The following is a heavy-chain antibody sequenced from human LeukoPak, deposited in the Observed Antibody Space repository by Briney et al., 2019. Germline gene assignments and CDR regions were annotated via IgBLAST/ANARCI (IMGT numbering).Heavy chain of an antibody. CDR2: IYPDDSDT. Sequence: PGESLTISCKGSEDNFNTYWIAWVRQMAGKDLEWMGIIYPDDSDTRYSPSFEGQVTISADKSLSIAYLQWRSLKASDSAMYYCTRVGRLSSTYYDATGPGDYWGQGTLVTVSS. V-gene: IGHV5-51*01. D-gene: IGHD3-22*01. CDR3: TRVGRLSSTYYDATGPGDY. J-gene: IGHJ4*02. CDR1: EDNFNTYW.